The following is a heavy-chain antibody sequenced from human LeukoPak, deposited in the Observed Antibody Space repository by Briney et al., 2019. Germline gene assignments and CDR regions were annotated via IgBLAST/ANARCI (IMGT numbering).Heavy chain of an antibody. CDR3: ARDVGRLVIVGATGHFDY. D-gene: IGHD1-26*01. J-gene: IGHJ4*02. CDR2: INPNSGGT. CDR1: GYTFTAYY. Sequence: EASVKVSCKASGYTFTAYYMHWVRQAPGQGLEWMGWINPNSGGTNYAQKFQGRVTMTRDTSSSTAYMELSRLRSDDTAVYYCARDVGRLVIVGATGHFDYWGQGTLVTVSS. V-gene: IGHV1-2*02.